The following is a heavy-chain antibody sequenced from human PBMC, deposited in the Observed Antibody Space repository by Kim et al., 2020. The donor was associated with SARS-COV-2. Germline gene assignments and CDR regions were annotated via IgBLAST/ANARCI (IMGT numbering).Heavy chain of an antibody. J-gene: IGHJ4*02. D-gene: IGHD4-4*01. CDR3: ARGDGYSAPLDY. CDR2: K. V-gene: IGHV3-30*01. Sequence: KYSADPIRSRFPNTRHTSKNTLYLQMNSLGSEDTAVDYCARGDGYSAPLDYWGQGTLVTVSS.